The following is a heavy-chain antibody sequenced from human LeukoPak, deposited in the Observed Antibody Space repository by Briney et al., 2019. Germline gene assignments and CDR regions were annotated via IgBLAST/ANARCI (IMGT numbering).Heavy chain of an antibody. Sequence: GGSLRLSCAASGFTFSSYGMHWVRQAPGKGLEWVAFIRSDGNYKYYADSVKGRFTISRDNSKNTLYVQMNSLRAEDTAVYYCAKQFLWFGELSHFDYWGQGTLVTVSS. CDR2: IRSDGNYK. J-gene: IGHJ4*02. D-gene: IGHD3-10*01. V-gene: IGHV3-30*02. CDR1: GFTFSSYG. CDR3: AKQFLWFGELSHFDY.